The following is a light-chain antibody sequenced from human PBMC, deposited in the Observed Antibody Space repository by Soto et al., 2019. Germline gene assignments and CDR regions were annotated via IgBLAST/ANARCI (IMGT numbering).Light chain of an antibody. J-gene: IGKJ1*01. Sequence: EIVLTQSPGTLSLSPWERVTLSCRASQSISSSHLAWYQQRPGQAPRLLIYDASNRATGISDRFSGSGSGTDFTLTISRLEPEDFAVYYCQQYGSSPPTWTFGQGTKVDIK. CDR2: DAS. CDR3: QQYGSSPPTWT. V-gene: IGKV3-20*01. CDR1: QSISSSH.